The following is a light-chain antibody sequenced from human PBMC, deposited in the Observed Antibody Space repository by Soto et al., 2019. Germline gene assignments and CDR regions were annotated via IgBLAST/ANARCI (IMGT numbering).Light chain of an antibody. CDR1: SSDVGGYNY. J-gene: IGLJ1*01. CDR3: ISYTSSRTLYV. V-gene: IGLV2-14*03. Sequence: QSALTQPASVSGSPGQSITISCTGTSSDVGGYNYVSWYQHHPGKAPRVIIYDVSNRPSGVSNRFSGSKSGNTASLTISGLQAEDEADYYCISYTSSRTLYVFGTGTKVTVL. CDR2: DVS.